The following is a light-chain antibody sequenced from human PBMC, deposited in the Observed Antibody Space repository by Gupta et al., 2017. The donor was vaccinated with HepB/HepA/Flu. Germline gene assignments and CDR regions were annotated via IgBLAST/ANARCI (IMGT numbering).Light chain of an antibody. CDR1: QSITNY. J-gene: IGKJ2*01. CDR2: AAS. CDR3: RQYAADPKT. V-gene: IGKV1-16*01. Sequence: DIQMTHSPSSLSASVGDRVTITCRASQSITNYVAWFQQKPGKAPKSLIYAASSLHRGVPARFSGSGSGTDFTLNISSLQPENVATYYCRQYAADPKTLGHGTKVEIK.